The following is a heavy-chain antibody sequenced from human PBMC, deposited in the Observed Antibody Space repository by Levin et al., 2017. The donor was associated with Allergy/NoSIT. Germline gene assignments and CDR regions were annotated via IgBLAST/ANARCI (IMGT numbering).Heavy chain of an antibody. CDR1: GFTFSSYG. J-gene: IGHJ4*02. CDR3: AKLGVYGDYFDY. CDR2: ISYDGSNK. Sequence: PGGSLRLSCAASGFTFSSYGMHWVRQAPGKGLEWVAVISYDGSNKYYADSVKGRFTISRDNSKNTLYLQMNSLRAEDTAVYYCAKLGVYGDYFDYWGQGTLVTVSS. D-gene: IGHD4-17*01. V-gene: IGHV3-30*18.